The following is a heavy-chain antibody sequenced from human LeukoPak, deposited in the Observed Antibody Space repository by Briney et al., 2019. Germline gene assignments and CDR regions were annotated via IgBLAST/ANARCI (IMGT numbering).Heavy chain of an antibody. CDR2: IYPHSGGT. D-gene: IGHD2-8*01. CDR1: GYSFTGYY. V-gene: IGHV1-2*06. J-gene: IGHJ4*02. CDR3: ARDPHCTNGVCYSPPYYDY. Sequence: ASVKVSCKASGYSFTGYYIHWVRQAPGQGLQWMGRIYPHSGGTNYAQKFQGRVTMTRDTSISTAYMQLSRLRSDDTALYYCARDPHCTNGVCYSPPYYDYWGQGSLVTVSS.